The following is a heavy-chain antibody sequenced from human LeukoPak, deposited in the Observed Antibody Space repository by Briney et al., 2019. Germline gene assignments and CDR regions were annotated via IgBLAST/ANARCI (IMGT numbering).Heavy chain of an antibody. D-gene: IGHD6-19*01. Sequence: GGSLRLSCAASGFTFSSYAMSWVRQAPGKGLEWVSYISSSGSTIYYADSVKGRFTISRDNAKDSLYLQMNSLRAEDTAIYYCARIPSSGWYYFDYWGQGTLVTVSS. J-gene: IGHJ4*02. CDR2: ISSSGSTI. CDR3: ARIPSSGWYYFDY. CDR1: GFTFSSYA. V-gene: IGHV3-48*03.